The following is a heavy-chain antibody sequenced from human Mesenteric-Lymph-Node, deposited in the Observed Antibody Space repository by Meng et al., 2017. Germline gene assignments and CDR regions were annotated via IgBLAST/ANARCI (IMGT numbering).Heavy chain of an antibody. D-gene: IGHD6-6*01. CDR1: GFTFSNYA. J-gene: IGHJ6*02. CDR3: ARDWIGYSSSVVGRYYYYYGMDV. V-gene: IGHV3-53*01. Sequence: GESLKISCAASGFTFSNYAMSWVRQAPGKGLEWVSVIYSGGSTYYADSVKGRFTISRDNSKNTLYLQMNSLRAEDTAVYYCARDWIGYSSSVVGRYYYYYGMDVWGQGTTVTVSS. CDR2: IYSGGST.